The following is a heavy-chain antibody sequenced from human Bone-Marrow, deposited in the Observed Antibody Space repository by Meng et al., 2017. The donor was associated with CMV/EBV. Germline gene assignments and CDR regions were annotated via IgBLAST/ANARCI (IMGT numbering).Heavy chain of an antibody. CDR3: ARGKWVGATSWIAFGY. Sequence: SETLSLTCAVYGGSFSGYYWSWIRQPPGKGLEWIGEINHSGSTNYNPSLKSRVTISVDTSKNQFSLKLSPVTAADTAVYYCARGKWVGATSWIAFGYWGQGTLVTVSS. CDR2: INHSGST. D-gene: IGHD1-26*01. CDR1: GGSFSGYY. V-gene: IGHV4-34*01. J-gene: IGHJ4*02.